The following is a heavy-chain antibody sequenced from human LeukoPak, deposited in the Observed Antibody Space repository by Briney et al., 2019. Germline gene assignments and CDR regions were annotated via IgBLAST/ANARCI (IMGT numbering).Heavy chain of an antibody. CDR3: AKDPPRTRAPGDAFDI. D-gene: IGHD1-14*01. Sequence: GGPVRLSCAASGFTFYIYDMRWVPHARRKGLECVSAIRGSGGSTYYADSVKGRFTISRDNSKNTLYLQMNSLRAEDTAVYYCAKDPPRTRAPGDAFDIWGQETMVTVSS. CDR1: GFTFYIYD. V-gene: IGHV3-23*01. J-gene: IGHJ3*02. CDR2: IRGSGGST.